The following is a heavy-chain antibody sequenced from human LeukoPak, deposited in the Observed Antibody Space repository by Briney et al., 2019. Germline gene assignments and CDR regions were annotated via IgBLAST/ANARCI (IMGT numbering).Heavy chain of an antibody. V-gene: IGHV4-59*02. Sequence: PSETLSLTCIVSGDSVSGYYWNWIRQPPGKGLEWIGYTHHSGNTLYNPSLKSRVTISVDTSKNQFSLKLSSVTAADTAVYYCARDPIRITMIVVPRWAFDIWGQGTMVTVSS. CDR1: GDSVSGYY. J-gene: IGHJ3*02. D-gene: IGHD3-22*01. CDR3: ARDPIRITMIVVPRWAFDI. CDR2: THHSGNT.